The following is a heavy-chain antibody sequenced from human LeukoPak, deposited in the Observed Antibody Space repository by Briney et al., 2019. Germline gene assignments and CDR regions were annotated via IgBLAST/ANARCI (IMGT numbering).Heavy chain of an antibody. Sequence: GGSLRLSCAASGFTFSSYAMRWVRQAPGQGLGWVGVISYDGSNKYYADSGKGRFTISRDNSKTTLYLQMNSLRAEDTAVYYCARRKWFGELLFRGLDYWGQGTLVTVSS. CDR3: ARRKWFGELLFRGLDY. CDR2: ISYDGSNK. J-gene: IGHJ4*02. V-gene: IGHV3-30-3*01. CDR1: GFTFSSYA. D-gene: IGHD3-10*01.